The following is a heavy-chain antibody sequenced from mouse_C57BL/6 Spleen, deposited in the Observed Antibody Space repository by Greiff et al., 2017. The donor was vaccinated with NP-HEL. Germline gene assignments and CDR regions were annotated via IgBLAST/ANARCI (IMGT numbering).Heavy chain of an antibody. J-gene: IGHJ3*01. V-gene: IGHV1-39*01. CDR3: ARYPYEYVSFAD. CDR1: GYSFTDYN. D-gene: IGHD2-4*01. Sequence: VQLKQSGPELVKPGASVKISCKASGYSFTDYNMNWVKQSNGKSLEWIGVINPNYGTTSYNQKFKGKATLTVDQSSSTAYMQLNSLTSEDSTVDYSARYPYEYVSFADWGQGTLVTVSA. CDR2: INPNYGTT.